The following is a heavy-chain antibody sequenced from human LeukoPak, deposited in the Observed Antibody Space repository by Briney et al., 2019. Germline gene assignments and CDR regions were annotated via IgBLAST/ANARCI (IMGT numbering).Heavy chain of an antibody. CDR3: AKDLATRGDGYNQGGIDY. CDR1: GFTFSTYA. CDR2: ISNDGSFK. V-gene: IGHV3-30*14. J-gene: IGHJ4*02. Sequence: PGGSLRLSCAASGFTFSTYAMHWVRQAPGKGLEWVAVISNDGSFKYYADSVKGRFTISRDNSKNTLYLQMNSLRAEDTAVYYCAKDLATRGDGYNQGGIDYWGQGTLVTVSS. D-gene: IGHD5-24*01.